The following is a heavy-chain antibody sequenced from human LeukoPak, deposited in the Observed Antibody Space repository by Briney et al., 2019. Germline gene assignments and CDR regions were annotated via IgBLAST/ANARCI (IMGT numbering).Heavy chain of an antibody. D-gene: IGHD5-18*01. CDR3: ARRIEKTAMVDY. J-gene: IGHJ4*02. V-gene: IGHV4-34*01. CDR2: IYLSGGT. Sequence: PSETLSLTCAVYGGSFSGYYWSWIRQPPGKGLEWIGEIYLSGGTNYNPSLKSRVTISVDTSKNQFSLKPSSVTAADTAVYYCARRIEKTAMVDYWGQGTLVTVSS. CDR1: GGSFSGYY.